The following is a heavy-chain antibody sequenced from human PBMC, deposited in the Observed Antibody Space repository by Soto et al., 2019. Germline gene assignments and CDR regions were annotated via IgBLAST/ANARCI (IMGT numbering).Heavy chain of an antibody. Sequence: EVQLLGSGGGLVQPGGSLRLSCAASGFTFSSYAMSWVRQAPGKGLDWVSAISGSGDSTYYAGSVKGRFTISRDNSKNMVFLQINSLRAEDTALYYCAKSFLLWFGEGIGYWGQGTQVTVSS. V-gene: IGHV3-23*01. J-gene: IGHJ4*02. CDR2: ISGSGDST. D-gene: IGHD3-10*01. CDR1: GFTFSSYA. CDR3: AKSFLLWFGEGIGY.